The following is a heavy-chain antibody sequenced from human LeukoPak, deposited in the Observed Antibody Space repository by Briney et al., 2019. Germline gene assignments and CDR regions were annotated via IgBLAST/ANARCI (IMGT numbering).Heavy chain of an antibody. CDR1: GFTFSGYS. CDR2: FGTRSTSI. V-gene: IGHV3-21*03. J-gene: IGHJ4*02. Sequence: GGSLRLSCTASGFTFSGYSMNWIRQAPGKGLEWVSSFGTRSTSIYHAGSVKGRFAISRDNAKNSLYLQMNSLKTEDTAVYYCITPLPYSAQGGQGTLVTVSS. CDR3: ITPLPYSAQ. D-gene: IGHD2-21*01.